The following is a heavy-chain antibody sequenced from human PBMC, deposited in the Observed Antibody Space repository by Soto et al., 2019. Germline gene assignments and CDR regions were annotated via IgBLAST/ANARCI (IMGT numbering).Heavy chain of an antibody. V-gene: IGHV4-34*01. CDR1: GGSFSGHS. CDR2: INHSGRV. J-gene: IGHJ5*01. CDR3: STRAYDTNGYYRFDP. Sequence: SETLSLTCAVYGGSFSGHSWTWIRQSPGKGLEWIGDINHSGRVNYSPSPKSRVTISLDTSKNQFSLTLSAVTAADTAMYYCSTRAYDTNGYYRFDPWGQGTMVTVYS. D-gene: IGHD3-22*01.